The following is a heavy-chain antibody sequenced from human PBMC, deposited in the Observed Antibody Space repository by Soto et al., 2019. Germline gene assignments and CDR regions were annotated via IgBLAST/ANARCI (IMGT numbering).Heavy chain of an antibody. D-gene: IGHD4-17*01. V-gene: IGHV3-30-3*01. J-gene: IGHJ4*02. CDR2: ISYDGSNK. CDR1: VFTFSSYA. CDR3: AREDYGGNSGVGTFDY. Sequence: GGSLRLSCAASVFTFSSYAMHWVRQAPGKGLEWVAVISYDGSNKYYADSVKGRFTISRDNSKNTLYLQMNSLRAEDTAVYYCAREDYGGNSGVGTFDYGGQGTLVTVSS.